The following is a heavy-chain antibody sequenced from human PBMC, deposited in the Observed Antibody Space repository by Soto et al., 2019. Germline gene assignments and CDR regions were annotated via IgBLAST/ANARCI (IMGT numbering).Heavy chain of an antibody. CDR2: INPRNGDK. Sequence: ASVKVSCKASGYTFTGFYVHWVRQAPRQGLEWMGWINPRNGDKILAQKFEGRVTLTRDTSVTTAYLDLSSLNPDDTAVYYCARGPFGDSPIDFWGPGTVVTVSS. CDR3: ARGPFGDSPIDF. V-gene: IGHV1-2*02. D-gene: IGHD3-10*01. CDR1: GYTFTGFY. J-gene: IGHJ3*01.